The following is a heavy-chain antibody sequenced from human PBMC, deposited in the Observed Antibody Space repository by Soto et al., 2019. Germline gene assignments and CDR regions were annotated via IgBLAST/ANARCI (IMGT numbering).Heavy chain of an antibody. CDR3: EKGRYSYDSTGDADFDS. Sequence: QVQLVDAGGGVVQPGRSLRLSCAASGFTFSSYAMHWVRQAPGKGLEWVAVISYDGSNKYYADSVKCRFTISIDNSKNPLYLKMHSLRAEDTAVYYCEKGRYSYDSTGDADFDSWGQGTLVTVSS. J-gene: IGHJ4*02. CDR1: GFTFSSYA. V-gene: IGHV3-30-3*01. CDR2: ISYDGSNK. D-gene: IGHD3-22*01.